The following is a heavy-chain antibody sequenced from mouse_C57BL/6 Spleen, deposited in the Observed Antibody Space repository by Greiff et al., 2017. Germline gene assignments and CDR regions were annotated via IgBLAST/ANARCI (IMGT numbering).Heavy chain of an antibody. CDR2: IWRGGST. Sequence: QVQLQQSGPGLVQPSQSLSITCTVSGFSLTSYGVHWVRQSPGQGLEWLGVIWRGGSTDYNAAFMSRLSITKDNSKSQVFFKMNSLQADDTAIYYCAAGDYYDGGGSYAIDYWGQGTSVTVSS. CDR1: GFSLTSYG. D-gene: IGHD1-1*01. CDR3: AAGDYYDGGGSYAIDY. J-gene: IGHJ4*01. V-gene: IGHV2-5*01.